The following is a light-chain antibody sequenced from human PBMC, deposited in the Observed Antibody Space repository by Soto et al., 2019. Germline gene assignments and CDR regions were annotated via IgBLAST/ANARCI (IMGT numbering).Light chain of an antibody. CDR3: QQYNSWTLIT. J-gene: IGKJ5*01. CDR2: GAS. Sequence: EIVMTQSPATLSVYPGERATLACRASQSISGKLAWYQQRPGQAPRLLVYGASTRATGIPARFSATVSGTEFTLTISSLQSDDFAVYYCQQYNSWTLITFGQGTRLEIK. CDR1: QSISGK. V-gene: IGKV3-15*01.